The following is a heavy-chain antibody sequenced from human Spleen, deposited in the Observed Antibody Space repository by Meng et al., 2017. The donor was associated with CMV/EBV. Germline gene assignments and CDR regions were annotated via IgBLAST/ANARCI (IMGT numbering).Heavy chain of an antibody. Sequence: GESLKISCAASGFTFSSYEMNWVRQAPGKGLEWVSYISSSGSTIYYADSVKGRFTISRDNAKNSLYLQMNSLRAEDTAVYYCASMYCSSRSCYAQYFDDWGQGTLVTVSS. CDR1: GFTFSSYE. D-gene: IGHD2-2*01. J-gene: IGHJ4*02. V-gene: IGHV3-48*03. CDR2: ISSSGSTI. CDR3: ASMYCSSRSCYAQYFDD.